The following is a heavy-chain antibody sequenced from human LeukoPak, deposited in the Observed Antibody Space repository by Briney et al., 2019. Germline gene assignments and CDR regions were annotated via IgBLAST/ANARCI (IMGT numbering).Heavy chain of an antibody. CDR1: GNYW. D-gene: IGHD3-22*01. Sequence: PGGSLRLSCAASGNYWMHWVRQAPGKGLVWVSHINSDGSWTSYAGSVKGRFTISKDNAKNTVYLQMNSLRAEDTAVYYCAKSDSGYYDSSGYSDYWGQGTLVTVSS. V-gene: IGHV3-74*01. CDR3: AKSDSGYYDSSGYSDY. CDR2: INSDGSWT. J-gene: IGHJ4*02.